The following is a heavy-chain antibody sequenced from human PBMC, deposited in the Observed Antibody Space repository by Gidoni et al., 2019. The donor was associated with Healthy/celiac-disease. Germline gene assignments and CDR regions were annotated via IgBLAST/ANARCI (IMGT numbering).Heavy chain of an antibody. CDR2: ISSSGSTI. J-gene: IGHJ4*02. V-gene: IGHV3-11*01. Sequence: QVQLVESGGGLVTPAGSLRLSCAASAFTFSDYYMSWIRQDPGKGRAWVSYISSSGSTIYYADSVKGRYTISRDNAKNALYLQMNSLRAEDTAVYYCARAGQQWLVLGDYWGQGTLVTVSS. CDR1: AFTFSDYY. CDR3: ARAGQQWLVLGDY. D-gene: IGHD6-19*01.